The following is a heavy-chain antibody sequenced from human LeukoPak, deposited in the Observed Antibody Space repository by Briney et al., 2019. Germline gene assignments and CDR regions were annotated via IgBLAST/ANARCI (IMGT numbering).Heavy chain of an antibody. D-gene: IGHD3-9*01. J-gene: IGHJ4*02. Sequence: ASVKVSCKASGYTFTGYYMHWVRHAPGQGLEWMGWINPNSGGTNYAQKFRDRVTMTRDTSISTAYMEINSLTSDDTAVYYCAREITYYDILTGYYMPLIDYWGQGTLVTVSS. CDR2: INPNSGGT. CDR3: AREITYYDILTGYYMPLIDY. CDR1: GYTFTGYY. V-gene: IGHV1-2*02.